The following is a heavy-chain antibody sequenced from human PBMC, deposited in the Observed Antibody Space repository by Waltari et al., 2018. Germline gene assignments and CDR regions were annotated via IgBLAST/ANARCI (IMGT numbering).Heavy chain of an antibody. CDR2: INAGNGNT. D-gene: IGHD3-22*01. CDR3: ARVPYDSSGYYHPFDY. Sequence: QVQLVQSGAEVKKPGASVKVSCKASGYTFTSYAMHWVRQAPGQRLEWMGWINAGNGNTKYSQEFQGRVTITRDTSASTAYMELSSLRSEDMAVYYCARVPYDSSGYYHPFDYWGQGTLVTVSS. J-gene: IGHJ4*02. V-gene: IGHV1-3*03. CDR1: GYTFTSYA.